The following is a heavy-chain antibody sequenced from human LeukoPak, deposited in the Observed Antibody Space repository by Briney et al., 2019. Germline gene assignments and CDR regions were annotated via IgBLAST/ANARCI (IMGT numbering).Heavy chain of an antibody. CDR1: GGSISSGGYY. V-gene: IGHV4-61*08. Sequence: SETLSLTCTVSGGSISSGGYYWSWIRQHPGKGLEWIGYIYYSGSTNYNPSLKSRVTISVDTSKNQFSLKLSSVTAADTAVYYCARTAEDWFDPWGQGTLVTVSS. D-gene: IGHD6-25*01. CDR2: IYYSGST. J-gene: IGHJ5*02. CDR3: ARTAEDWFDP.